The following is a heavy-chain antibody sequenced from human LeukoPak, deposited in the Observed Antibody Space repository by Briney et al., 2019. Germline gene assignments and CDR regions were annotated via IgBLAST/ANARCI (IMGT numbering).Heavy chain of an antibody. J-gene: IGHJ4*02. Sequence: GGSLRLSCADSGFSFSSNAMSWVRQAPGKGLEWVAVISYDGSNKYYADSVKGRFTISRDNSKNTLYLQMNSLRAEDTAVYYCARGRDIVVVPAAAPYWGQGTLVTVSS. CDR2: ISYDGSNK. CDR3: ARGRDIVVVPAAAPY. CDR1: GFSFSSNA. V-gene: IGHV3-30-3*01. D-gene: IGHD2-2*01.